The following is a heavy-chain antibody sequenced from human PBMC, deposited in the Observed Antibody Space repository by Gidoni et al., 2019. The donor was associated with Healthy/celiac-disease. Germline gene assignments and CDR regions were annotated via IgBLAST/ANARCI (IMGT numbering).Heavy chain of an antibody. Sequence: VQLVESGGGLVQHGRSLRLPCAASGFTFDDYAMHWVRQGPGKGLEWVSGISWNSGSIGYADSVKCRFTISRDNAKNSLYLQMNSLRAEDTALYYCAGSGSYSGAFFYWGQGTLVTVSS. V-gene: IGHV3-9*01. D-gene: IGHD3-10*01. CDR2: ISWNSGSI. CDR1: GFTFDDYA. J-gene: IGHJ4*02. CDR3: AGSGSYSGAFFY.